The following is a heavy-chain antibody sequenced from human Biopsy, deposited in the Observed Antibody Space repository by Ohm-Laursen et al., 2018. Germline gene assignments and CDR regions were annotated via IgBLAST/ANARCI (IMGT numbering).Heavy chain of an antibody. V-gene: IGHV4-59*12. J-gene: IGHJ3*01. CDR1: GGSISSYY. CDR3: ARHFYDNFGPTPFDAFDL. D-gene: IGHD3-22*01. Sequence: SETLSLTCTVSGGSISSYYWSWIRQPPGKGLEWIGYVYYTGSTDYNPSLKSRVTISVDTSMNQFSLKLKSVTAADTALYFCARHFYDNFGPTPFDAFDLWGQGTLVTVSA. CDR2: VYYTGST.